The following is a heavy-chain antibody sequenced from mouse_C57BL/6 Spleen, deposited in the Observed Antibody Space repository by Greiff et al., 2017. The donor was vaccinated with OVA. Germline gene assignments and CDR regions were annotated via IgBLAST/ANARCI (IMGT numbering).Heavy chain of an antibody. CDR2: ISYDGSN. Sequence: EVQVVESGPGLVKPSQSLSLTCSVTGYSITSGYYWNWIRQFPGNKLEWMGYISYDGSNNYNPSLKNRISITRDTSKNQFFLKLNSVTTEDTATYYCARMVSGYFDVWGTGTTVTVSS. CDR1: GYSITSGYY. J-gene: IGHJ1*03. CDR3: ARMVSGYFDV. V-gene: IGHV3-6*01. D-gene: IGHD2-3*01.